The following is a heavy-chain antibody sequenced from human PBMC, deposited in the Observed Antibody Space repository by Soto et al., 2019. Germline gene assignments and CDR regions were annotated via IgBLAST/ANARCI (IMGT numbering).Heavy chain of an antibody. J-gene: IGHJ6*02. V-gene: IGHV1-69*13. CDR1: GGTFSSYA. CDR2: IIPIFGTA. D-gene: IGHD1-26*01. CDR3: ARDIGVVGAGRHYGMDV. Sequence: GASVKVSCKASGGTFSSYAISWVRQAPGQGLEWMGGIIPIFGTANYAQKFQGRVTITADESTSTAYMELSSLRSEDTAVYYCARDIGVVGAGRHYGMDVWGQGTTVTVSS.